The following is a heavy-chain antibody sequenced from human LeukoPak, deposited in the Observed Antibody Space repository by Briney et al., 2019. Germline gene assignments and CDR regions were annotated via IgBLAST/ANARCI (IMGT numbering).Heavy chain of an antibody. D-gene: IGHD2-2*01. CDR3: AKDSILIPASKSALDY. V-gene: IGHV3-30-3*01. CDR1: GFIFSNYA. Sequence: SLRLSCAASGFIFSNYAMHWVRPAPGKGRWWVAVLSYEGNNKYYADSVKGRFTISRDNSKNTLYLQKNSLRAEDTAVYYCAKDSILIPASKSALDYWGQGTLVTVS. CDR2: LSYEGNNK. J-gene: IGHJ4*02.